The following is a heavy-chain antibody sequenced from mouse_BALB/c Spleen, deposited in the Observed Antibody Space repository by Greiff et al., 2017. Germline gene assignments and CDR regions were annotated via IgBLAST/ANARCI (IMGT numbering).Heavy chain of an antibody. Sequence: VQLQQSGAELAKPGASVKMSCKASGYTFTSYWMHWVKQRPGQGLEWIGYINPSTGYTEYNQKFKDKATLTADKSSSTAYMQLSSLTSEDSAVYYCAKANMITTTDYYAMDYWGQGTSVTVSS. V-gene: IGHV1-7*01. CDR3: AKANMITTTDYYAMDY. CDR2: INPSTGYT. J-gene: IGHJ4*01. CDR1: GYTFTSYW. D-gene: IGHD2-4*01.